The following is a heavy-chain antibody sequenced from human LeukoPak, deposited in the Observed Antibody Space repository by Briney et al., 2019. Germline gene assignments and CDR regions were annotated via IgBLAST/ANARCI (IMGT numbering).Heavy chain of an antibody. J-gene: IGHJ4*02. CDR1: GGSISSYY. CDR2: IYYSGST. Sequence: QSSETLSLTCTVSGGSISSYYWSWIRQPPGKGLEWIGYIYYSGSTNYNPSLKSRVTISVDTSKNQFSLKLSSVTAADTAVYYCARGHLSSSWPGGGSLVDYWGQGTLVTVSS. CDR3: ARGHLSSSWPGGGSLVDY. V-gene: IGHV4-59*12. D-gene: IGHD6-13*01.